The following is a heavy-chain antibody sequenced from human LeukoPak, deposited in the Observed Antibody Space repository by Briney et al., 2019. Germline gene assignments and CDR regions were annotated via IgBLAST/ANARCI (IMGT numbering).Heavy chain of an antibody. J-gene: IGHJ4*02. CDR2: ISGSGGST. Sequence: AGGSLRLSCAASGFTISSYAMSWVRQAPGKGLEWVSAISGSGGSTYYADSVKGRFTISRDNSKNTLYLQMNSLRAEDTAIYYCAKARAGDITAAFNYWGQGTLVTVSS. CDR3: AKARAGDITAAFNY. D-gene: IGHD6-13*01. CDR1: GFTISSYA. V-gene: IGHV3-23*01.